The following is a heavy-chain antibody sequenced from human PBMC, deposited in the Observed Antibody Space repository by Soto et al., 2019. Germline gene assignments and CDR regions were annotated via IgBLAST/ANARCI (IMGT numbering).Heavy chain of an antibody. J-gene: IGHJ4*02. CDR2: IYSSGST. Sequence: GGSLRLSCAASGFTVSSNYMSWVRQAPGKGLEWVSIIYSSGSTYYADSVKGRFTISRDNSKNTLYLQMNSLRAEDTAVYYCASGISVAGTSLDYWGQGTLVTV. CDR3: ASGISVAGTSLDY. V-gene: IGHV3-53*01. D-gene: IGHD6-19*01. CDR1: GFTVSSNY.